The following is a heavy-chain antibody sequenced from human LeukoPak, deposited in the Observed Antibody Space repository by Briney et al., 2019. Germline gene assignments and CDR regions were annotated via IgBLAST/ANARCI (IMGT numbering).Heavy chain of an antibody. D-gene: IGHD3-10*01. CDR2: ISGSSNTI. CDR3: ARETIRGVPYFDY. V-gene: IGHV3-48*01. J-gene: IGHJ4*02. CDR1: GFTLITYS. Sequence: GKSLRLSCAASGFTLITYSMNWVRQAPEKGLEWISYISGSSNTIYYADSVKGRFTISRDNAKNSLYLQMHSLRPEDTAVYYCARETIRGVPYFDYWGQGTLVTVSS.